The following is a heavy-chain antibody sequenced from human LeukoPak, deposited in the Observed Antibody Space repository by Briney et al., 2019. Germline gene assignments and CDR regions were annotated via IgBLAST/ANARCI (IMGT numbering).Heavy chain of an antibody. V-gene: IGHV4-59*12. Sequence: AETLSLTCTVSGGSISSYYWSWIRQPPGKGLEGIGYIYYSGSTNYNPSLKSRVTISVDTSKNQFSLKLSSVTAADTAVYYCATERSMFGDYYYGMDVWGQGTTVTVSS. CDR2: IYYSGST. D-gene: IGHD3-10*02. CDR1: GGSISSYY. J-gene: IGHJ6*02. CDR3: ATERSMFGDYYYGMDV.